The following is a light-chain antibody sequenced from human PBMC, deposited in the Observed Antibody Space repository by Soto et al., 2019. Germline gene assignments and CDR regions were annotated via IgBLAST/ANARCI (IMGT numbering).Light chain of an antibody. CDR2: GAS. Sequence: EIVLKQSPGTLSLSPGERATLSCRASQSVSSSYLAGYQQKPGQAPRLLIYGASSRATGIPDRFSGSGSGTDVTLTISRLEPEDFAVYYCQQYGSSPPYTFGQGTKLEIK. V-gene: IGKV3-20*01. CDR3: QQYGSSPPYT. J-gene: IGKJ2*01. CDR1: QSVSSSY.